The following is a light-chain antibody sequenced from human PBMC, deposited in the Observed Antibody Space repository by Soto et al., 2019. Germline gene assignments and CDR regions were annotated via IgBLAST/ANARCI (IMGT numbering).Light chain of an antibody. CDR3: QQYSDWPLT. V-gene: IGKV3-15*01. Sequence: EIVMTQSPATLSVSPGERATLSCRASQTLYNNLAWYQQKLGQAPRLLIYGASARATGIPARFSGSGSGTEFTLTISGLQSEEFAIYYCQQYSDWPLTFGGGTKVEIK. CDR2: GAS. J-gene: IGKJ4*01. CDR1: QTLYNN.